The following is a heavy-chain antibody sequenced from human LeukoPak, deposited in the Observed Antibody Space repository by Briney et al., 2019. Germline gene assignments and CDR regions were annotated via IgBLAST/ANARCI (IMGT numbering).Heavy chain of an antibody. Sequence: ASVKVSCKASGGTFSSFAISWVRQAPGQGLEWMGGIIPIFGTANYAQKFQGRVTITTDESTSTAYMELSSLRSEDTAVYYCAAPYSSSAGWGAFDIWGQGTMVTVSS. V-gene: IGHV1-69*05. CDR1: GGTFSSFA. D-gene: IGHD6-6*01. CDR2: IIPIFGTA. CDR3: AAPYSSSAGWGAFDI. J-gene: IGHJ3*02.